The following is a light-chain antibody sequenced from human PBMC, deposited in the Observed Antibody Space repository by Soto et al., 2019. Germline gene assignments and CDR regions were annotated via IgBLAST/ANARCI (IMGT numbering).Light chain of an antibody. CDR3: QQYNDWPRT. CDR1: QSVSSSY. V-gene: IGKV3-20*01. Sequence: EIVLTQSPGTLSLSPVEIATLSCRASQSVSSSYLAWYQQKPGQAPRLLIYDASNRATGIPARFSGSGSGTDFTLTISSLQSEDSAVYYCQQYNDWPRTFGQGTKVDIK. J-gene: IGKJ1*01. CDR2: DAS.